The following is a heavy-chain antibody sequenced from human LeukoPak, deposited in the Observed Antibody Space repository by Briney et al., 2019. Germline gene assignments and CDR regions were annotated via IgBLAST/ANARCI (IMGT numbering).Heavy chain of an antibody. CDR3: ARAYSSSWYFNWFDP. V-gene: IGHV4-38-2*02. CDR1: GYSISSGYY. J-gene: IGHJ5*02. Sequence: SETLSLTCTVSGYSISSGYYWGWIRQSPGKGLEWIGSIYHSGNTYYNPSLKSRVTISVDTSKNQFSLKLSSVTAADTAVYYCARAYSSSWYFNWFDPWGQGTLVAVSS. D-gene: IGHD6-13*01. CDR2: IYHSGNT.